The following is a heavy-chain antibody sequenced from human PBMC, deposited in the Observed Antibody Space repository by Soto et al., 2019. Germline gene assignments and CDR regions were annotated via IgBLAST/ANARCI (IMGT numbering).Heavy chain of an antibody. CDR2: MNPNSGNT. J-gene: IGHJ5*02. CDR3: ARESSAAGTGWFDP. D-gene: IGHD6-13*01. CDR1: GYTFTSYD. V-gene: IGHV1-8*01. Sequence: QVQLVQSGAEVKKSGASVKVSCKASGYTFTSYDINWVRQATGQGLEWMGWMNPNSGNTGYAQKFQGRVTMTRNTSISTAYMELSSLRYEDTAVYYCARESSAAGTGWFDPWGPGTLVTVSS.